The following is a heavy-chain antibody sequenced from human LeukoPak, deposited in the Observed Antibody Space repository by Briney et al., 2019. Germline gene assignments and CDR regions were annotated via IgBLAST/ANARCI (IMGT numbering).Heavy chain of an antibody. D-gene: IGHD2-2*01. Sequence: PSHTPSLTRTVSGASISSYYSNSIRQPPGKGLEWSGSVYYSGSTNYHPSVKSRVTISVDTSKNQFSLKLSSVTAADTAVYYCARDCSSASCAKGGAFDPWGQGTLVTVSS. CDR1: GASISSYY. CDR3: ARDCSSASCAKGGAFDP. J-gene: IGHJ5*02. CDR2: VYYSGST. V-gene: IGHV4-59*01.